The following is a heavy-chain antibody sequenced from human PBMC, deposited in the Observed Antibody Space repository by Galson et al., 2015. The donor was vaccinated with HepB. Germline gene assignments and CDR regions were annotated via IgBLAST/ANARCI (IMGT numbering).Heavy chain of an antibody. Sequence: SLRLSCAASGFTFSSYWMYWVRQAPGKGLVWVSRINSDGSGTTYADSVKGRFTISRDNAKNTLFLQMNSLRAEDTAVYYCTREGVVPPAMSEPRAAFDNWGQGTMVTVSS. V-gene: IGHV3-74*01. D-gene: IGHD2-2*01. CDR1: GFTFSSYW. J-gene: IGHJ3*02. CDR2: INSDGSGT. CDR3: TREGVVPPAMSEPRAAFDN.